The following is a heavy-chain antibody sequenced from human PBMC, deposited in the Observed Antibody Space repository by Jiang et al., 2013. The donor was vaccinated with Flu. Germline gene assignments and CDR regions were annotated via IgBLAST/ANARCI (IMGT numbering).Heavy chain of an antibody. CDR2: INNDGSST. V-gene: IGHV3-74*01. J-gene: IGHJ4*02. CDR3: VSLVVEVN. D-gene: IGHD2-15*01. Sequence: GLVWVSHINNDGSSTSYADSVKGRFTTSRDNAKNTLYLQMNSLRADDTAVYYCVSLVVEVNWGQGTLVTVSS.